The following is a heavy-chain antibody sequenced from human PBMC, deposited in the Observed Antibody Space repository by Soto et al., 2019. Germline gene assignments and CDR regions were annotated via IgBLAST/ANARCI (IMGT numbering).Heavy chain of an antibody. CDR3: ARVSRTVFDY. J-gene: IGHJ4*02. V-gene: IGHV4-59*01. CDR2: IYYSGST. CDR1: GGSISSYY. Sequence: LSLTCTVSGGSISSYYWSWIRQPPGKGLEWIGYIYYSGSTNYNPSLKSRVTISVDTSKNQFSLKLSSVTAADTAVYYCARVSRTVFDYWGQGTLVTVSS.